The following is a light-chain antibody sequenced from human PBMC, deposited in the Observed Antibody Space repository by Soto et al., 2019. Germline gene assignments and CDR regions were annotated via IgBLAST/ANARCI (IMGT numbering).Light chain of an antibody. CDR3: QQYNSHSFYT. J-gene: IGKJ2*01. V-gene: IGKV1-5*03. CDR2: LAS. Sequence: DIQMTQSPSALSASVGDRVTLTCRASQEIGSFLAWYQQKPGKAPKLLIYLASRLDSGVPSRFSGSGSGTEFTLTISGLPPDDFATSFCQQYNSHSFYTFGQGTKLEIK. CDR1: QEIGSF.